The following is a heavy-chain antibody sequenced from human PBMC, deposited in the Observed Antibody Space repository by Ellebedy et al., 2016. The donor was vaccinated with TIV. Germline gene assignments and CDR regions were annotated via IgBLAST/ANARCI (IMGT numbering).Heavy chain of an antibody. Sequence: GESLKISXAASGFTFSSYAMSWVRQAPGKGLEWVSAISGSGGSTYYADSVKGPFTISRDNAKNSLYLQMNSLRAEDTAVYYCAKDSVLAARRRFDYWGQGTLVTVSS. D-gene: IGHD6-6*01. J-gene: IGHJ4*02. V-gene: IGHV3-23*01. CDR1: GFTFSSYA. CDR2: ISGSGGST. CDR3: AKDSVLAARRRFDY.